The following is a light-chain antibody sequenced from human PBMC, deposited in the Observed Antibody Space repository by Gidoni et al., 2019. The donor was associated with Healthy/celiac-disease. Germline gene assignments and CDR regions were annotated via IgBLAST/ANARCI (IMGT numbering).Light chain of an antibody. Sequence: DIQMTQSPSTLSASVGDRVTITCRASQSISSWLAWYQQKPGKAPKLLIYDASSLESGVPSRVSGSGSGTEFTLTISSLQPDDFATYYCQQYNSYSVTFGPGTKVDIK. CDR2: DAS. J-gene: IGKJ3*01. CDR3: QQYNSYSVT. CDR1: QSISSW. V-gene: IGKV1-5*01.